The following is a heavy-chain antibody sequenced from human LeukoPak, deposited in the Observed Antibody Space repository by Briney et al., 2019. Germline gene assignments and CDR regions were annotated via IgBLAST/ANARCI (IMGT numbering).Heavy chain of an antibody. CDR1: GFTFSSYA. D-gene: IGHD3-22*01. CDR2: ISGGGSGT. V-gene: IGHV3-23*01. CDR3: AKAVGSSGYFSRDAFDI. J-gene: IGHJ3*02. Sequence: GGSLRLSYAPSGFTFSSYAMSWVRQAPGKGLEWVAVISGGGSGTYYADSVRGRFTISRDNSKNTVYLQMNSLRAEDTAIYYCAKAVGSSGYFSRDAFDIWGQGTMATVSS.